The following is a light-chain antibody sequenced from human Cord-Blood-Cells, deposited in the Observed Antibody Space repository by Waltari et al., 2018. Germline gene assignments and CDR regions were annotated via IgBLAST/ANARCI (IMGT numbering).Light chain of an antibody. CDR3: SSYTSSSTWV. J-gene: IGLJ3*02. CDR2: DVS. V-gene: IGLV2-14*01. Sequence: QSVRTQPASVSGSPGQSITIPCTGPSSDVGGYNYVAWYQQHPGKAPKLMIYDVSNRPSGVSNRFSGSKSGNTASLTISGLQAEDETDYYCSSYTSSSTWVFGGGTKLTVL. CDR1: SSDVGGYNY.